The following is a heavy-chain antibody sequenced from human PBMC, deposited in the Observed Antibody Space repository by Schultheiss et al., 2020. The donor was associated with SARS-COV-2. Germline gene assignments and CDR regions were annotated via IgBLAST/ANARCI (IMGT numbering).Heavy chain of an antibody. J-gene: IGHJ4*02. Sequence: GESLKISCKGSGYSFTSYWIGWVRQMPGKGLEWMGIIYPGDSDTRYSPSFQGQVTISADKSINTAYLQWSSLKASDTAMYYCARPRGYCSGGSCPLFDYWGQGTLVTVSS. CDR2: IYPGDSDT. CDR1: GYSFTSYW. D-gene: IGHD2-15*01. V-gene: IGHV5-51*01. CDR3: ARPRGYCSGGSCPLFDY.